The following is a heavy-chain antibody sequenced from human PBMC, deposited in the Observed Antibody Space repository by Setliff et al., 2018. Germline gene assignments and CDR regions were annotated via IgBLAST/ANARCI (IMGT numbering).Heavy chain of an antibody. Sequence: GESLKISCKASGYIFTNYWIGWVRQMPGKGLEWMGVIYPGDSDTRYSPSFQGQVTISADKSINTAYLQWSSLKASATAIYYCTRHEDRNKCTSSSCYRENDAFDVWGQGAMVNVS. D-gene: IGHD2-2*01. J-gene: IGHJ3*01. CDR1: GYIFTNYW. CDR3: TRHEDRNKCTSSSCYRENDAFDV. V-gene: IGHV5-51*01. CDR2: IYPGDSDT.